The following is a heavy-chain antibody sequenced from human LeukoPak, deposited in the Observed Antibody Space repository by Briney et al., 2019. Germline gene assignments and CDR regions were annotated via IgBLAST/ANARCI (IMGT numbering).Heavy chain of an antibody. Sequence: SETLSLTCTVSGYSISSGYYWGWIRQPPGKGLEWIGSIYHSGSTYYNPSLKSRVTISVDTSKNQFSLKLSSVTAADTAVYYCANFCSGGSCYFGYWGQGTLVTVSS. D-gene: IGHD2-15*01. CDR1: GYSISSGYY. J-gene: IGHJ4*02. CDR3: ANFCSGGSCYFGY. V-gene: IGHV4-38-2*02. CDR2: IYHSGST.